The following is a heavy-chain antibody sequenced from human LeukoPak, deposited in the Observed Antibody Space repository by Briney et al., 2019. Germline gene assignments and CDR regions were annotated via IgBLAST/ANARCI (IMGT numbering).Heavy chain of an antibody. J-gene: IGHJ4*02. Sequence: PGGSLRLSCTTSGFTFASLGMHWVRQAPGKGLEWVAVISYDGSNKYYADSVKGRFTISRDNSKNTLYLQMNSLRAEDTAVYYCAKTNTAGTAMVNFDYWGQGTLVTVSS. V-gene: IGHV3-30*18. CDR1: GFTFASLG. CDR3: AKTNTAGTAMVNFDY. D-gene: IGHD5-18*01. CDR2: ISYDGSNK.